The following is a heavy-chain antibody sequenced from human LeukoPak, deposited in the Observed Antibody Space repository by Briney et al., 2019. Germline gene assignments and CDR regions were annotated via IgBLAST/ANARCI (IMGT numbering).Heavy chain of an antibody. V-gene: IGHV3-21*01. CDR3: AREDGSGSPYDY. CDR2: ISSSSSYI. Sequence: GGSLRLSCAASGFTFSSYSMNWVRQAPGEGLEWVSSISSSSSYIYYADSVKGRFTISRDNAKNSLYLQMNSLRAEDTAVYYCAREDGSGSPYDYWGQGTLVTVSS. J-gene: IGHJ4*02. CDR1: GFTFSSYS. D-gene: IGHD3-10*01.